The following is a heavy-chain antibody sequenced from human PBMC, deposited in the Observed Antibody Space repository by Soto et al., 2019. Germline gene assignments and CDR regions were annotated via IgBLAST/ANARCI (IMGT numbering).Heavy chain of an antibody. V-gene: IGHV3-23*01. Sequence: VGSLRLSCAASGFTFSSYAMSWVRQAPGKGLEWVSAISGSGGSTYYADSVKGRFTISSDNSKNTLYLQMNSLRAEDTAVYYCAKDLRSYSGSYCDYWGQGTLVTVSS. CDR1: GFTFSSYA. CDR3: AKDLRSYSGSYCDY. D-gene: IGHD1-26*01. J-gene: IGHJ4*02. CDR2: ISGSGGST.